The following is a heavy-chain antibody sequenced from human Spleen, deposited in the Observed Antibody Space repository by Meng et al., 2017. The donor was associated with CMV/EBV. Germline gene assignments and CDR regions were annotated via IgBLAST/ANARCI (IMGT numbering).Heavy chain of an antibody. CDR1: GGSISSYY. Sequence: SETLSLTCTVSGGSISSYYWSWIRQPPGKGLEWIGYIYYSGTTNYNPSLKSRVTITVDTSKNQFSLKLSSVNAADTAVYYCAEYSSSSLAFDIWGQGTMVTVSS. D-gene: IGHD6-6*01. J-gene: IGHJ3*02. CDR3: AEYSSSSLAFDI. CDR2: IYYSGTT. V-gene: IGHV4-59*01.